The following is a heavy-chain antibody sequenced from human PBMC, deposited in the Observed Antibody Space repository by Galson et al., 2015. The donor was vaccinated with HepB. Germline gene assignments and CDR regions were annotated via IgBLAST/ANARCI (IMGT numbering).Heavy chain of an antibody. D-gene: IGHD6-13*01. CDR2: ISSSSSYI. J-gene: IGHJ4*02. CDR3: ARDPSSSSWYYFDY. V-gene: IGHV3-21*01. Sequence: SLRLSCAASGFTFSSYSMNWVRQAPGKGLEWVSSISSSSSYIYYADSVKGRFTISRDNAKNSLYLQMNSLRAEDTAVYYCARDPSSSSWYYFDYWGQGTLVTVSS. CDR1: GFTFSSYS.